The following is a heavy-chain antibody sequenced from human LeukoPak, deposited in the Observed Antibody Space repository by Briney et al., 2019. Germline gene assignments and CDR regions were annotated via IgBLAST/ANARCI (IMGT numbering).Heavy chain of an antibody. D-gene: IGHD3-9*01. CDR3: ARPSETYYDILTGYYNAPYYFDY. J-gene: IGHJ4*02. V-gene: IGHV3-23*01. Sequence: GGSLRLSCAASGFTFSSYGMSWVRQAPGKGLEWVSAISGSGGSTYYADSVKGRFTISRDNSKNTLYLQMNSLRAEDTAVYYCARPSETYYDILTGYYNAPYYFDYWGQGTLVTVSS. CDR2: ISGSGGST. CDR1: GFTFSSYG.